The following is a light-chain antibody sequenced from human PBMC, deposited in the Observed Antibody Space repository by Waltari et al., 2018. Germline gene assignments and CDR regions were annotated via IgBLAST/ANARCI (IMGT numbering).Light chain of an antibody. CDR3: QQYGSSVMYT. CDR2: AAS. CDR1: QIVSRSR. J-gene: IGKJ2*01. Sequence: SGRQIVSRSRLAWYQQKVGQAPRLLIYAASYRATGIPDRFSGGGSGTDFSLIITRVEPEDVALYYCQQYGSSVMYTFGQGTKLEI. V-gene: IGKV3-20*01.